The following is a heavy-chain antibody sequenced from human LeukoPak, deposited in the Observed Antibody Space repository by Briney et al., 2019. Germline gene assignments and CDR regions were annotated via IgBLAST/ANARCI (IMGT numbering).Heavy chain of an antibody. J-gene: IGHJ4*02. CDR2: ISSSSSYI. Sequence: GGSLRLSCAASGFTFSSYSMNWVRQAPGKGLEWVSSISSSSSYIYYADSAKGRFTISRDNAKNSLYLQMNSLRAEDTAVYYCARAPWTVSFDYWGQGTLVTVSS. V-gene: IGHV3-21*01. D-gene: IGHD3/OR15-3a*01. CDR1: GFTFSSYS. CDR3: ARAPWTVSFDY.